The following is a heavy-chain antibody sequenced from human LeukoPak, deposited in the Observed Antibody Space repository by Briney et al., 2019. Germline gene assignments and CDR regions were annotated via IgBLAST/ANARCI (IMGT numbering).Heavy chain of an antibody. D-gene: IGHD6-13*01. CDR2: INHSGRT. CDR3: ARGLKGAYIAAALDLDY. V-gene: IGHV4-34*01. J-gene: IGHJ4*02. Sequence: SETLSLTCAVYGGSFSSYYWSWIRQPPGKGLEWIGEINHSGRTNYNPSLKSRVTISVDTSKNQFSLKLSSVTAADTAVYYCARGLKGAYIAAALDLDYWGQGTLVTVSS. CDR1: GGSFSSYY.